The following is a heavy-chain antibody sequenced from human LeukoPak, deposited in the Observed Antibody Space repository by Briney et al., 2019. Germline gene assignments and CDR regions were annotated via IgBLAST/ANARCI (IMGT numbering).Heavy chain of an antibody. V-gene: IGHV1-24*01. CDR3: ARDSGMGGSYTNFDY. J-gene: IGHJ4*02. CDR2: FDPEDGET. Sequence: ASVKVSCKVSGYTFTELSMHWVRQAPGKGLEWMGGFDPEDGETIYAQKFQGRVTMTEDTSTDTAYMELSSLRSEDTAVYYCARDSGMGGSYTNFDYWGQGTLVTVSS. CDR1: GYTFTELS. D-gene: IGHD1-26*01.